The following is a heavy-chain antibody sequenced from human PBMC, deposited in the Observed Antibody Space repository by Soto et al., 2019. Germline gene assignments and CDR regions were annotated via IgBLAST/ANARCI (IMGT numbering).Heavy chain of an antibody. Sequence: GGSLRLSCAASGFTFSSYAMSWVRQAPGKGLEWVSAISGSGGSTYYADSVKGRFTISRDNSKNTLYLQMNSLRAEDTAVYYCAKGGFDILTGYYRIYFEYWGQGTLVTVSS. CDR2: ISGSGGST. CDR3: AKGGFDILTGYYRIYFEY. CDR1: GFTFSSYA. D-gene: IGHD3-9*01. V-gene: IGHV3-23*01. J-gene: IGHJ4*02.